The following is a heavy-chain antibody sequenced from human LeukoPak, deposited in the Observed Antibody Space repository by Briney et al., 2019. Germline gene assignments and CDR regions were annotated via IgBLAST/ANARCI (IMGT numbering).Heavy chain of an antibody. V-gene: IGHV3-48*02. CDR1: AFPFSSYS. D-gene: IGHD1-1*01. CDR2: ISYSSSTI. CDR3: ASARSTTLSSLVEQ. Sequence: PGGSLRLSCAASAFPFSSYSMKWVRQAPGKGLEWLSYISYSSSTIFYAESVKGRFTISRDNAKNSLYLQMNSLRDEDTAVYYCASARSTTLSSLVEQGGQGSLVTVSS. J-gene: IGHJ4*02.